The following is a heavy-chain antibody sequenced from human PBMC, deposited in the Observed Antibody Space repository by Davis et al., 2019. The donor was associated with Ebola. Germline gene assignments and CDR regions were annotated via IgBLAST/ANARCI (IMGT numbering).Heavy chain of an antibody. V-gene: IGHV4-34*01. D-gene: IGHD6-6*01. Sequence: SQTLSLTCAVYGGSFRGYYWSWIRQPPGKGLEWIGEINHSGSTNYNPSLKSRVTISVDTSKNQFSLKLSSVTAADTAVYYCARGPSSSSSYWGQGTLVTVSS. J-gene: IGHJ4*02. CDR1: GGSFRGYY. CDR2: INHSGST. CDR3: ARGPSSSSSY.